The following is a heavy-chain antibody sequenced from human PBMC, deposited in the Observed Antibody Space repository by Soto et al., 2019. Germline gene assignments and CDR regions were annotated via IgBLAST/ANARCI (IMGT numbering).Heavy chain of an antibody. CDR1: GFTFSSYG. J-gene: IGHJ4*02. Sequence: GGSLRLSCAASGFTFSSYGMHWVRQAPGKGLEWVAVISYDGRNKNYADSVKGRFTISRDNSKNTLHLQMNSLRVEDTAVYYCARDPKLLLEYYFDCWGLGTLVTVS. CDR2: ISYDGRNK. D-gene: IGHD3-22*01. CDR3: ARDPKLLLEYYFDC. V-gene: IGHV3-30*03.